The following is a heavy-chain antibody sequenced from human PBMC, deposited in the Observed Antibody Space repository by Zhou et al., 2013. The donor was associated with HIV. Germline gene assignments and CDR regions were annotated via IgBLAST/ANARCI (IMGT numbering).Heavy chain of an antibody. J-gene: IGHJ4*02. CDR2: ISPYNGDT. CDR3: ARVPSYKPLDF. Sequence: QVQLVQSGAEVKKPGASVKVSCKASGYTFTSYDMHWVRQASGQGLEWMGWISPYNGDTKYSQKFQDRVTMTTETSTSTAYMDLGSLRSDDTAVYYCARVPSYKPLDFWGQGTLVTVSS. D-gene: IGHD1-1*01. V-gene: IGHV1-18*01. CDR1: GYTFTSYD.